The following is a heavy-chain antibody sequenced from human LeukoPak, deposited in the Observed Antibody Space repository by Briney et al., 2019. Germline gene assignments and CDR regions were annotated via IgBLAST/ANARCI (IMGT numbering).Heavy chain of an antibody. Sequence: PGGSLRLSCAASGFTFSSYAMSWVRQAPGKGLEWVSAISGSGGSTYYAGSVKGRFTISRDNSKNTLYLQMNSLRAEDTAVYYCAKRPHCSGGSCPYYFDYWGQGTLVTVSS. J-gene: IGHJ4*02. CDR2: ISGSGGST. V-gene: IGHV3-23*01. D-gene: IGHD2-15*01. CDR3: AKRPHCSGGSCPYYFDY. CDR1: GFTFSSYA.